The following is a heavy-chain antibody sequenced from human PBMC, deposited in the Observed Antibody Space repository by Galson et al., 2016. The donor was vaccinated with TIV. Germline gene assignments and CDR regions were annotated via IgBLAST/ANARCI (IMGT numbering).Heavy chain of an antibody. V-gene: IGHV3-30*03. CDR3: ARERDGQSLNA. CDR1: GFTFSSYA. Sequence: SLRLSCAASGFTFSSYALHWVRQAPGKGLEWLLSISFDGKRKNYADSLKGRFTITRDDSKRTLSLPMKGLAGGETAVYYCARERDGQSLNAWGQGTLVIVSS. J-gene: IGHJ5*02. D-gene: IGHD5-24*01. CDR2: ISFDGKRK.